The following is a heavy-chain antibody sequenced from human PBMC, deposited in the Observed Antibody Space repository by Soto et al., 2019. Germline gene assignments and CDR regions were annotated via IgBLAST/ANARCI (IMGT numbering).Heavy chain of an antibody. CDR1: GFTFSNAW. CDR3: ARAFYASGSYSLDY. D-gene: IGHD3-10*01. CDR2: IKSNTDGGTT. J-gene: IGHJ4*02. Sequence: GVPLRLSCAASGFTFSNAWMSWVRQAPGKGLEWVGRIKSNTDGGTTDYAAPVKGRFAISRDDSKNSLYLQMNSLETEDTAVYYCARAFYASGSYSLDYWGQGALVTVSS. V-gene: IGHV3-15*01.